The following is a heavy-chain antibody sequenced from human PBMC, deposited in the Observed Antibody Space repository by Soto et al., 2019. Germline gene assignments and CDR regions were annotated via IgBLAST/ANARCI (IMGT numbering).Heavy chain of an antibody. D-gene: IGHD3-22*01. CDR2: IFYSGST. V-gene: IGHV4-39*01. J-gene: IGHJ5*02. Sequence: QLQLQESGPGLVKPSETLSLTCTVSSGSISSTIYSWDWIRQPPGKGLEWIGSIFYSGSTYYNPSLKSRVTISVDTSKNQFSLTLTSVTAADTAVYYCARQCRVVTCHWFVPWGQGTLFTVSS. CDR3: ARQCRVVTCHWFVP. CDR1: SGSISSTIYS.